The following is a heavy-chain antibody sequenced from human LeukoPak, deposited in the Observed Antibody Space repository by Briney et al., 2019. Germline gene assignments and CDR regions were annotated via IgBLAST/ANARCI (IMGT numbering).Heavy chain of an antibody. V-gene: IGHV4-4*07. CDR1: GGSISSYY. J-gene: IGHJ6*02. CDR3: AREDRCSTSCYESYYYYGMDV. Sequence: SETLSLTCTVSGGSISSYYWSWIRQPAGKGLELIGRIYTSGSTNYNPSLKSRVTMSVDTSKNQFSLKLSSVTAADTAVYYCAREDRCSTSCYESYYYYGMDVWGQGTTVTVSS. CDR2: IYTSGST. D-gene: IGHD2-2*01.